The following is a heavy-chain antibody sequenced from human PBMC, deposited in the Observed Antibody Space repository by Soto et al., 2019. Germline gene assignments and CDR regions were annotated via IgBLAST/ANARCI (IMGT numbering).Heavy chain of an antibody. V-gene: IGHV4-34*01. Sequence: TSETLSLTCAVEGGSFNDDYWSWIRQPPGKGLEWIGEINDSGSTKYNPSLKSRVTISVDTSKNQFSLKLSSVTAADTAVYYCARGDRGYCSGGSCYSGCILPWGQRTLVTISA. CDR3: ARGDRGYCSGGSCYSGCILP. CDR1: GGSFNDDY. J-gene: IGHJ5*02. D-gene: IGHD2-15*01. CDR2: INDSGST.